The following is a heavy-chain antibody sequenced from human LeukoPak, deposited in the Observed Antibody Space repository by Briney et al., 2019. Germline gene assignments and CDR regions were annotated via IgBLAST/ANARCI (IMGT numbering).Heavy chain of an antibody. J-gene: IGHJ2*01. CDR3: ASGRTVYFWYFDL. CDR2: FYYSGST. CDR1: GGSISNYY. D-gene: IGHD1-1*01. V-gene: IGHV4-59*01. Sequence: SETLSLNCTISGGSISNYYWSWIRQSPGQGLEWIGYFYYSGSTNYNPSLKNRVTISADTSKNQFSLKVNSVTAADTAVYYCASGRTVYFWYFDLWGRGTQVTVSS.